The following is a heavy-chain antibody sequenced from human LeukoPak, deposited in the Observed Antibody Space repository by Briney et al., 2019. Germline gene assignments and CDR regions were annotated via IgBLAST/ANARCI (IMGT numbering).Heavy chain of an antibody. CDR1: GGTFSSYA. Sequence: GASVKVSCKASGGTFSSYAISWVRQAPGQGLEWMGRIIPILGIANYAQKFQGRVTITADKSTSTAYMELSSLRSEDTAVYYCARDRTSLAAAGIYGYWGQGTLVTVSS. J-gene: IGHJ4*02. D-gene: IGHD6-13*01. CDR2: IIPILGIA. V-gene: IGHV1-69*04. CDR3: ARDRTSLAAAGIYGY.